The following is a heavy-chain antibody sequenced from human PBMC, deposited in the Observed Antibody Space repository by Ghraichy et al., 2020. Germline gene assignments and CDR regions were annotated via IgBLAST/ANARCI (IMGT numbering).Heavy chain of an antibody. CDR1: GFTFSDYY. Sequence: GGSLRLSCAASGFTFSDYYMSWIRQAPGKGLEWVSYISSSGSTIYYADSVKGRFIISRDNAKNSLYLQMNSLRAEDTAVYYCARERRAYGELDAFDIWGQGTMVTVSS. D-gene: IGHD4-17*01. CDR2: ISSSGSTI. CDR3: ARERRAYGELDAFDI. V-gene: IGHV3-11*01. J-gene: IGHJ3*02.